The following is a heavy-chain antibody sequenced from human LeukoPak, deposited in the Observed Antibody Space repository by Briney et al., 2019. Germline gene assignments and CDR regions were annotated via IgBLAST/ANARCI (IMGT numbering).Heavy chain of an antibody. CDR3: ARETTMVRGVIITGDFDY. CDR1: GGSISSSSYY. V-gene: IGHV4-39*02. CDR2: IYYSGST. D-gene: IGHD3-10*01. J-gene: IGHJ4*02. Sequence: SETLSLTCTVSGGSISSSSYYWGWIRQPPGKGLEWIGSIYYSGSTYYNPPLKSRVTISVDTSKNQFSLKLSSVTAADTAVYYCARETTMVRGVIITGDFDYWGQGTLVTVSS.